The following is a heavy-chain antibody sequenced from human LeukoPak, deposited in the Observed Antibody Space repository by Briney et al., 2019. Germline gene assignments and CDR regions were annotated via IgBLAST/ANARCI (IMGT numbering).Heavy chain of an antibody. Sequence: PGGSLRLSCAPPLFTFSSYGMHTVRQAPGKRLEWVSVISHDGSNKYSADSAKGRFTISRDNATNSLYLKINSLRDEDTAVYYCARYGSIAAAGTFDYWGQGTMVSVCS. D-gene: IGHD6-13*01. CDR2: ISHDGSNK. J-gene: IGHJ4*02. V-gene: IGHV3-30*03. CDR3: ARYGSIAAAGTFDY. CDR1: LFTFSSYG.